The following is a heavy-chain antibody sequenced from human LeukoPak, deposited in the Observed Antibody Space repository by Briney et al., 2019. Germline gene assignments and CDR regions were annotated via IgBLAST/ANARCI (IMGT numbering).Heavy chain of an antibody. D-gene: IGHD1-26*01. Sequence: SETLSLTCSPSGGSISGYYWNWIRQPAGQGLEWIGRIYTDGGTLYNPSLKSRVTMSVDTSKNQFSLKLTSVTAADTAVYYCARRVSEVAPTLRNGENWFDPWGRGTLVTVSS. V-gene: IGHV4-4*07. CDR2: IYTDGGT. CDR1: GGSISGYY. CDR3: ARRVSEVAPTLRNGENWFDP. J-gene: IGHJ5*02.